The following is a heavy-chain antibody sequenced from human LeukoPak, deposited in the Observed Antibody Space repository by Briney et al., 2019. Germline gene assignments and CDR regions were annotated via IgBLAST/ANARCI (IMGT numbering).Heavy chain of an antibody. Sequence: SQTLSLTCAISGDSFSSNSAAWNWIRQSPPRGLQWLVRTYYRSKWYNDYAVSVKSRITINPDTSKNQFSLQLNSVTPEDTAVYYGARARRYSGYDYEETNAFDPWGQGTLVTVSS. CDR2: TYYRSKWYN. V-gene: IGHV6-1*01. D-gene: IGHD5-12*01. CDR3: ARARRYSGYDYEETNAFDP. J-gene: IGHJ5*02. CDR1: GDSFSSNSAA.